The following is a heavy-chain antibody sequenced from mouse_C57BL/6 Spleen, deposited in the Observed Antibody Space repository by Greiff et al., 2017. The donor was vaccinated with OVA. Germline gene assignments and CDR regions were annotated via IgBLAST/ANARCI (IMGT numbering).Heavy chain of an antibody. V-gene: IGHV1-62-2*01. J-gene: IGHJ2*01. CDR1: GYTFTEYT. D-gene: IGHD3-2*02. Sequence: QVQLQQSGAELVKPGASVNLSCKASGYTFTEYTIHWVKQWSGQGLEWIGWFYPGSGSIKYNEKFKDKATLTADKSSSTVYMELSRLTSEDSAVYFCAGHEGEGWDFDYWGQGTTLTVSS. CDR3: AGHEGEGWDFDY. CDR2: FYPGSGSI.